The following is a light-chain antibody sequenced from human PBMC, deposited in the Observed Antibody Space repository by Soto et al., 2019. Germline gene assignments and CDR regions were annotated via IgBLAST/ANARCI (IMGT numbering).Light chain of an antibody. J-gene: IGKJ1*01. V-gene: IGKV3-15*01. CDR2: GAS. Sequence: EIVMTQSPDTLSVSPGERATLSCRASQGVSSNVAWYQQKPGQAPRLLIHGASTRATGIPARFSGTGSGTEFTLTISSLQSEDFGVHYCQQFNNWPRGTFGQGTKVEIK. CDR1: QGVSSN. CDR3: QQFNNWPRGT.